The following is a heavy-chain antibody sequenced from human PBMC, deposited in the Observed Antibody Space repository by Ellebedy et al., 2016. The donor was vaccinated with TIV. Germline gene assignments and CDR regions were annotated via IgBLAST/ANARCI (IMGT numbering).Heavy chain of an antibody. CDR3: ARGNKVARGGNSGSNY. J-gene: IGHJ4*02. CDR2: MNPNSGNT. V-gene: IGHV1-8*01. Sequence: ASVKVSXXASGYTFTSYDINWVRQATGQGLEWMGWMNPNSGNTGYAQKFQGRVTMTRNTSISTAYMELSSLRSEDTAVYYCARGNKVARGGNSGSNYWGQGTLVTVSS. D-gene: IGHD4-23*01. CDR1: GYTFTSYD.